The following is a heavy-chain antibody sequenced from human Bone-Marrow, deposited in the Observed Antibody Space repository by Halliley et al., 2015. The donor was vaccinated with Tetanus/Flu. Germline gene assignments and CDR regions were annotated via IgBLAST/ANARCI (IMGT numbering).Heavy chain of an antibody. V-gene: IGHV5-51*01. CDR1: GYRFTSNY. CDR2: IYPGDSDT. CDR3: ARWAEADYGMDV. Sequence: QLVQSGAEVKKPGESLRISCKAFGYRFTSNYIGWVRQMPGKGLEWVGIIYPGDSDTRYSPSFEGHVTISADKSVNTAYLQWSRLRASDTAKHYCARWAEADYGMDVWGQGTTVTVSS. J-gene: IGHJ6*02.